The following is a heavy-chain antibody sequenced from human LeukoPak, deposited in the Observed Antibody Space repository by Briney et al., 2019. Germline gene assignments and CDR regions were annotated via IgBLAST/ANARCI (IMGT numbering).Heavy chain of an antibody. V-gene: IGHV1-2*02. J-gene: IGHJ4*02. CDR3: VRDAIAAAGTGG. CDR1: VYTFTDYY. D-gene: IGHD6-13*01. Sequence: ASVKVSCKASVYTFTDYYMHWVRQAPGQGLEWMGCINPKSGGTNYAQNFQGRVTMTRDTSISTAYMELSGLRSDDRAVYYCVRDAIAAAGTGGWGQGTLVTVSS. CDR2: INPKSGGT.